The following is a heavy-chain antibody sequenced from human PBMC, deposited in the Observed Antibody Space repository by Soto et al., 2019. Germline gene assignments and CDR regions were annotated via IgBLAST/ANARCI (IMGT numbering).Heavy chain of an antibody. CDR1: GGSISSYY. CDR2: IYYSGST. D-gene: IGHD1-7*01. J-gene: IGHJ5*02. Sequence: SETLSLTCTVSGGSISSYYWSWIRQPPGKGLEWIGYIYYSGSTNYNPSLKSRVTISVDTSKNQFSLKLSSVTAADTAVYYCARDSITGTTRWFDPWGQGTLVTVSS. CDR3: ARDSITGTTRWFDP. V-gene: IGHV4-59*01.